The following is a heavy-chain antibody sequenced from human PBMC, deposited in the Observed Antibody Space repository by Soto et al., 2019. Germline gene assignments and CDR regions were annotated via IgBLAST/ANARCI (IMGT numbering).Heavy chain of an antibody. CDR1: GGSLSNRSSY. D-gene: IGHD1-7*01. V-gene: IGHV4-39*01. CDR3: AKLNTWNYHVYS. CDR2: IYYSGST. J-gene: IGHJ4*02. Sequence: SQTLSLTCTVSGGSLSNRSSYWGWIRQPPGKGLAWIGTIYYSGSTHYNPSLKSRVTISVDTSKNQFSLKLSSVTAADTAIYYCAKLNTWNYHVYSWGQGALVTVCS.